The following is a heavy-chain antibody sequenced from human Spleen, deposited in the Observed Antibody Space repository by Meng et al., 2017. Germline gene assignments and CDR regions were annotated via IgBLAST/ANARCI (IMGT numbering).Heavy chain of an antibody. CDR2: IDPKSGDT. CDR1: GYNFPDYW. D-gene: IGHD6-13*01. Sequence: QGQLVQSGAEVKKPGAPVKVSCKPSGYNFPDYWLHWVRRAPGQGLEWMGRIDPKSGDTHYAQSFQGRVTMTGDTSISTAYMELSGLRSDDTAMYYCVRDEDISAAGKLFGDYWGQGTLVTVSS. V-gene: IGHV1-2*06. J-gene: IGHJ4*02. CDR3: VRDEDISAAGKLFGDY.